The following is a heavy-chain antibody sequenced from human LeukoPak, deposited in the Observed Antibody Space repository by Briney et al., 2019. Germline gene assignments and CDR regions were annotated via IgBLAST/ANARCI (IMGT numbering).Heavy chain of an antibody. D-gene: IGHD5-12*01. J-gene: IGHJ4*02. CDR2: ISGSGGST. CDR1: GFTFSSYA. CDR3: AKDLAKPGYFDY. V-gene: IGHV3-23*01. Sequence: QTGGSLRLSCAASGFTFSSYAMSWVRQAPGKGLEWVSAISGSGGSTYYADSVKGRFTISRDNSKNTLYLQMSSLRAEDTAVYYCAKDLAKPGYFDYWGQGTLVTVSS.